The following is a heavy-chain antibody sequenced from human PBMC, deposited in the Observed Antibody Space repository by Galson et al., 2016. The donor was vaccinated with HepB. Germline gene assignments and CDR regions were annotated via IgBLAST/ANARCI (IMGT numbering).Heavy chain of an antibody. V-gene: IGHV3-48*03. CDR1: GFTFSSYE. J-gene: IGHJ6*02. Sequence: SLRLSCAASGFTFSSYEMNWVRQAPGKGLEWLSYIYSSGATTHYADSVKGRFTIFRDNAKNSLSLQMSSLRAEDTALYYCARDVDRSSWDGMDVWGQGTTVTVSS. CDR2: IYSSGATT. CDR3: ARDVDRSSWDGMDV. D-gene: IGHD6-13*01.